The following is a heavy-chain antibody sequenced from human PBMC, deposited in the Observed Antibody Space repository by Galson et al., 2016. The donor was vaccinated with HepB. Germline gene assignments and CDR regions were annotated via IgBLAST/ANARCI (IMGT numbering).Heavy chain of an antibody. CDR1: GGSLSGHY. CDR3: ARGLTLDY. V-gene: IGHV4-34*01. Sequence: ETLSLTCAVYGGSLSGHYWSWIRQPPGKGLEWIGEINHSGSTNYNSSLKSRVTISVDTSKNQFPLKLSSVTATDTAIYYCARGLTLDYWGQGTLVTVSS. J-gene: IGHJ4*02. CDR2: INHSGST.